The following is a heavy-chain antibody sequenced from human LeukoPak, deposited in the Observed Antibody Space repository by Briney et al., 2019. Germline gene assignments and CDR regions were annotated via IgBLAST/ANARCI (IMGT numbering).Heavy chain of an antibody. CDR3: ARPMTTVTPGAFDI. V-gene: IGHV4-59*01. CDR2: IYYSGST. CDR1: GGSISSYD. D-gene: IGHD4-17*01. J-gene: IGHJ3*02. Sequence: SETLSLTCTVSGGSISSYDWSWLRQPTGKGLEWIGYIYYSGSTNYNPSLKSRVTISVDTSKNQFSLKLSSVTAADTAVYYCARPMTTVTPGAFDIWGQGTMVTVSS.